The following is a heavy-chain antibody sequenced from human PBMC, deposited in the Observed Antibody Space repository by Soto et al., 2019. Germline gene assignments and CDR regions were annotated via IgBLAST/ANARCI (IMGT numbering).Heavy chain of an antibody. CDR1: GFTFNTYA. D-gene: IGHD6-19*01. V-gene: IGHV3-23*05. CDR3: AKPGLTVAGTRYFDR. CDR2: IGSDGTAI. J-gene: IGHJ4*02. Sequence: ESGGGLVQPGGSLRLSCAASGFTFNTYAMSWVRQAPGKGLEWVSAIGSDGTAIQYADSVKGRFTISKDNSKDTLYLQMNSLRAEDTAVYYCAKPGLTVAGTRYFDRWGQGTLVTVSS.